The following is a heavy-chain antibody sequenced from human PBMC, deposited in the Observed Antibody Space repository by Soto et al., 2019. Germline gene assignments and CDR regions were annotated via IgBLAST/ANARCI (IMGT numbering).Heavy chain of an antibody. CDR1: GFSLSTSGVG. CDR3: ADVWYYSLTPRWLFSDGFDL. Sequence: QITLKESGPTLVKPTQTLTLTCTFSGFSLSTSGVGVGWIRQPPGKALEWLALIYWDDDKRYSPSLKSRLTINKDSPKNQLVLTMTNMDTVHTATYYCADVWYYSLTPRWLFSDGFDLRGQGTMVTVS. J-gene: IGHJ3*01. CDR2: IYWDDDK. D-gene: IGHD3-22*01. V-gene: IGHV2-5*02.